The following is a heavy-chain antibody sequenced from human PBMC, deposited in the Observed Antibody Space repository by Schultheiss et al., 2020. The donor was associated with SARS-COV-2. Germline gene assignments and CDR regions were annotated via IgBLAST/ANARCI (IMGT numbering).Heavy chain of an antibody. J-gene: IGHJ3*02. CDR2: ISYDGSNK. CDR1: GFTFSSYA. D-gene: IGHD5-12*01. V-gene: IGHV3-30-3*01. CDR3: ANGYSGYEGAFDI. Sequence: GGSLRLSCAASGFTFSSYAMHWVRQAPGKGLEWVAVISYDGSNKYYADSVKGRFTISRDNSKNTLYLQMNSLRVEDTAVYYCANGYSGYEGAFDIWGQGTMVTVAS.